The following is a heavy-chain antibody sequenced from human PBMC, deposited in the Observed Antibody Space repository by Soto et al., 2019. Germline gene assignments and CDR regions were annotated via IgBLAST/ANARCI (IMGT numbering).Heavy chain of an antibody. J-gene: IGHJ4*02. V-gene: IGHV3-23*01. CDR2: ISGSDGKT. Sequence: GGSLRLSCAASGFTFTSHAMHWVRQTPGKGLEWVSTISGSDGKTFYADSVKGRFSISRDTSDNMLYLQMNSLRDDDTAVYYCARWSYLDYWGQGARV. CDR1: GFTFTSHA. CDR3: ARWSYLDY. D-gene: IGHD2-15*01.